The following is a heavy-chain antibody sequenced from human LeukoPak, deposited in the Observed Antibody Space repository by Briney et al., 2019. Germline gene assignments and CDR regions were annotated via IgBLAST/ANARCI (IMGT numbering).Heavy chain of an antibody. J-gene: IGHJ6*03. Sequence: GASVKVSCKASGGTFSSYGITWVRQAPGQGLEWMGRVIPIFGTANYAQKFQGRVTITADKSTSTAYMELSGLRSEDTAVYYCARGRGSGWYGVGYYYYYMDVWGKGTTVTVSS. CDR2: VIPIFGTA. CDR1: GGTFSSYG. CDR3: ARGRGSGWYGVGYYYYYMDV. D-gene: IGHD6-19*01. V-gene: IGHV1-69*06.